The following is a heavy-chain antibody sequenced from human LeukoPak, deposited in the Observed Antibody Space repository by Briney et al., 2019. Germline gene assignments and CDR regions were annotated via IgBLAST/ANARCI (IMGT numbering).Heavy chain of an antibody. CDR3: TKDQAYSGNYRGSEYFQN. V-gene: IGHV3-23*01. CDR1: GFTFSSYA. Sequence: PGGSLRLSCAASGFTFSSYAMSWVRQAPGKGLEWVSAISGGGGSTYYADSVKGRFTISRDNSKNTLYLQMNSLRAEDTAVYYCTKDQAYSGNYRGSEYFQNWGQGTLVTVSS. J-gene: IGHJ1*01. CDR2: ISGGGGST. D-gene: IGHD1-26*01.